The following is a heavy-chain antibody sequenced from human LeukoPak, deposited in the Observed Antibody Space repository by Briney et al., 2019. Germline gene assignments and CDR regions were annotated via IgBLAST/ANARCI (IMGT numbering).Heavy chain of an antibody. J-gene: IGHJ5*02. Sequence: SETLSLTCTVSAGSISSRGYYWGWIRQPPGKGLEWNARIYYSGSTYYNPSLKSRVTISVDTSKNQLCLKLSSLTAADTAVYYCARHEYRGGYYGLSWFDPWGQGTLVTVSS. V-gene: IGHV4-39*01. D-gene: IGHD1-26*01. CDR2: IYYSGST. CDR3: ARHEYRGGYYGLSWFDP. CDR1: AGSISSRGYY.